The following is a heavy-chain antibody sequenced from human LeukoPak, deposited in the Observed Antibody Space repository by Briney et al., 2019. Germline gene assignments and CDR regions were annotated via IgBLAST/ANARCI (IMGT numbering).Heavy chain of an antibody. J-gene: IGHJ4*02. CDR2: IYYSGST. D-gene: IGHD4-17*01. V-gene: IGHV4-31*03. CDR3: ARVRYGDSDFDY. CDR1: GGSISSGGYY. Sequence: SQTLSLTCTVSGGSISSGGYYWSWTRQHPGKGLEWIGYIYYSGSTYYNPSLKSRVTISVDTSKNQFSLKLSSVTAADTAVYYCARVRYGDSDFDYWGQGTLVTVSS.